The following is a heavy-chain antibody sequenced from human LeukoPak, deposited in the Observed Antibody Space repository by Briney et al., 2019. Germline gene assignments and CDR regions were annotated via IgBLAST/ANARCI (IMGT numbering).Heavy chain of an antibody. CDR2: IYYSGST. V-gene: IGHV4-30-4*01. D-gene: IGHD6-6*01. CDR1: GGSISSGDYY. J-gene: IGHJ4*02. Sequence: SETLSLTCTVSGGSISSGDYYWSWIRQPPGKGLEWIGYIYYSGSTYYNPSLKSRVTISVDTSKNQFSLKLSSVTAADTAVYYCARWVYSSSSYDYWGQGTLVTVSS. CDR3: ARWVYSSSSYDY.